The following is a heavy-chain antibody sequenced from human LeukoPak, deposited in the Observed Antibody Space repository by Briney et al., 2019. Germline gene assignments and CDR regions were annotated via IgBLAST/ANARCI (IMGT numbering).Heavy chain of an antibody. CDR1: GFTFGDYA. D-gene: IGHD1-1*01. CDR2: IRSKAYGGTT. Sequence: GRPLRLSCTASGFTFGDYAMSWFRQAPGKGLEWVGFIRSKAYGGTTEYAASVKGRFTISRDDSKSIAYLQMNSLKTEDTAVYYCTREQLERTEPAFDYWGQGTLVTVSS. V-gene: IGHV3-49*03. J-gene: IGHJ4*02. CDR3: TREQLERTEPAFDY.